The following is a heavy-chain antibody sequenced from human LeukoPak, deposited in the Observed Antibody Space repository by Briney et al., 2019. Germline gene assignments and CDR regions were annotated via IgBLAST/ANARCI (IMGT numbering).Heavy chain of an antibody. CDR1: GGSISSYY. D-gene: IGHD4-17*01. V-gene: IGHV4-59*01. Sequence: PETLSLTCTVSGGSISSYYWSWIRQPPGKGLEWIGYIYYSGSTNYNPSLKSRVTVSVDTSKNQFSLKLSSVTAADTAVYYCARAGDFYGDYGKDPFDYWGQGTLVTVSS. CDR3: ARAGDFYGDYGKDPFDY. J-gene: IGHJ4*02. CDR2: IYYSGST.